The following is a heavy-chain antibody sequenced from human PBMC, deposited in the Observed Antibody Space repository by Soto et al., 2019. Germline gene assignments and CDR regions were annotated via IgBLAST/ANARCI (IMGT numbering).Heavy chain of an antibody. CDR3: ATINYYDSSGYYYSFSRYYYYDLDV. CDR2: ISHDGNYQ. V-gene: IGHV3-30*03. Sequence: QVQLVESGGGVVQPGRSLRLSCAASGFTFSNYGMHWVRQAPGKGLEWVAVISHDGNYQYYADSVKGRFTISRDNSKSTLFLQMNSLRADDTAVYYCATINYYDSSGYYYSFSRYYYYDLDVWGQGTTVTVSS. D-gene: IGHD3-22*01. J-gene: IGHJ6*02. CDR1: GFTFSNYG.